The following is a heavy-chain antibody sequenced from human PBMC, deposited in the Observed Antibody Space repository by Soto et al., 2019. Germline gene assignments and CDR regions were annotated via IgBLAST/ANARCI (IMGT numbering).Heavy chain of an antibody. Sequence: PECSLRHSGSASGLIFSGYVMSWLRQAPGKGLEWVSAISGSGGSTYYADSVKGRFTISRDNSKNTLYLQMNSLRAEDTAVYYCATENTGICCCNLFDPWGLGT. CDR2: ISGSGGST. V-gene: IGHV3-23*01. J-gene: IGHJ5*02. CDR1: GLIFSGYV. D-gene: IGHD2-15*01. CDR3: ATENTGICCCNLFDP.